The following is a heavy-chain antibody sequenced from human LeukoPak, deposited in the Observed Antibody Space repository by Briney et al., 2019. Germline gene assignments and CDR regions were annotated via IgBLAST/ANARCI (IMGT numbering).Heavy chain of an antibody. CDR2: ISSSGSPI. D-gene: IGHD3-10*01. Sequence: GGSLRLSCVASGFTFSSYEMNWVRQAPGKGLEWVSHISSSGSPIYYADSVKGRFTISRDNAKNSVYLQMNSLRAEDTAVYYCARDYYGSGMNDYWGQGTLVTVSS. V-gene: IGHV3-48*03. CDR3: ARDYYGSGMNDY. CDR1: GFTFSSYE. J-gene: IGHJ4*02.